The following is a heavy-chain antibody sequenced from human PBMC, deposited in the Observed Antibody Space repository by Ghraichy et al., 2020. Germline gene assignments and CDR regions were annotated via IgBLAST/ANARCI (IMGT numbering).Heavy chain of an antibody. J-gene: IGHJ4*02. V-gene: IGHV3-33*05. CDR3: ARDPSHTVDY. CDR2: ISYDGSKK. CDR1: GFTFSSHG. D-gene: IGHD2-2*01. Sequence: GGSLRLSCAASGFTFSSHGMHWVRQAPGKGLEWVAVISYDGSKKYYADFVEGRFTISRDDSKNTVYLQMNSLRAEDTTVYYCARDPSHTVDYWGQGTLVTVSS.